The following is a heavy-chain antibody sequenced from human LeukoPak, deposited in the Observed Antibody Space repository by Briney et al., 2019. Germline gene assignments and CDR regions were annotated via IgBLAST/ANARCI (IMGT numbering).Heavy chain of an antibody. Sequence: SETLSLTCTVSGGSISGTYYWSWIRQPPGTGLEWIGYIYYTGTTDSNPSLKSRVTISLDTSKNQFSLNLSSVTAADTAVYYCARRWVYDKRAFDAWGQGTMVTVSS. CDR2: IYYTGTT. CDR3: ARRWVYDKRAFDA. J-gene: IGHJ3*01. V-gene: IGHV4-59*08. D-gene: IGHD3-16*01. CDR1: GGSISGTYY.